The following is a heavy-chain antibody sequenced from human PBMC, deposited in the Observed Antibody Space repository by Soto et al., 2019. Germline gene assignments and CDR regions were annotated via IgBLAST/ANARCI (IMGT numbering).Heavy chain of an antibody. CDR3: SSAIMVVTPEYYYYYGMDV. D-gene: IGHD3-10*01. CDR2: ISAYNGNT. CDR1: GYTFTSYG. J-gene: IGHJ6*02. Sequence: ASVKVSCKASGYTFTSYGISWVRQAPGQGLEWMGWISAYNGNTNYAQKLQGRVTMTTDTSTSTAYMELRSLRSDDTAVYYCSSAIMVVTPEYYYYYGMDVWGQGTTVTVSS. V-gene: IGHV1-18*01.